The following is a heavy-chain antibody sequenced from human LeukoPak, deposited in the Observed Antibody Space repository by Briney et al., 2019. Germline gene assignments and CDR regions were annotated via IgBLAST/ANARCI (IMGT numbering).Heavy chain of an antibody. V-gene: IGHV4-61*02. CDR1: GGSISSGSYC. J-gene: IGHJ3*02. CDR3: ARVLAYYYDSSGYYKNYAFDI. CDR2: IYTSGST. D-gene: IGHD3-22*01. Sequence: SETLSLTCTVSGGSISSGSYCWSWIRQSAGKGLEWIGRIYTSGSTNYNPSLKSRVTISVDTSKNQFSLKLSSVTAADTAVYYCARVLAYYYDSSGYYKNYAFDIWGQGTMVTVSS.